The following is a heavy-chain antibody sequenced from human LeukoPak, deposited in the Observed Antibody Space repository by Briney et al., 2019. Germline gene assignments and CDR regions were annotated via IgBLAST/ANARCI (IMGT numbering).Heavy chain of an antibody. CDR3: AKRREGSSWIFDY. D-gene: IGHD6-6*01. Sequence: PGGSLRLSCAASGLTFSSYAMSWVRQAPGKGLEWDSAISGSGGSSYYADSVKGRFTISRDNSKNTLYLQMNSLRAEDTAVYYCAKRREGSSWIFDYWGQGTLVTVSS. CDR1: GLTFSSYA. J-gene: IGHJ4*02. V-gene: IGHV3-23*01. CDR2: ISGSGGSS.